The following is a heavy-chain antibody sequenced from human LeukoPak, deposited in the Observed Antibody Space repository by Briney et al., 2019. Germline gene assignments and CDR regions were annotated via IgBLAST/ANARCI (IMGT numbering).Heavy chain of an antibody. CDR2: IYSAGGT. Sequence: PGGSLRLSCAASGFTVSNNYMSWVRRAAGKGLEWVALIYSAGGTYYADSVKGRFTISRDNSKNTLHLQTNSLRAEDTAVYYCVRNSGELGAWGQGTLVTVSS. D-gene: IGHD2-21*01. V-gene: IGHV3-53*01. J-gene: IGHJ5*02. CDR3: VRNSGELGA. CDR1: GFTVSNNY.